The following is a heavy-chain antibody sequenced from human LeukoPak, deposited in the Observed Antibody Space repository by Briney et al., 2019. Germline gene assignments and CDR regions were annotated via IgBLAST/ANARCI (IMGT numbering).Heavy chain of an antibody. CDR3: ARYGDSSGRWAFDI. V-gene: IGHV4-34*01. CDR2: INHSGST. Sequence: SETLSLTCAVYGGSFSGYYWSWIRLPPGKGLEWIGEINHSGSTNYNPSLKSRVTISVDTSKNQFSLKLSSVTAADTAVYYCARYGDSSGRWAFDIWGQGTMVTVSS. CDR1: GGSFSGYY. J-gene: IGHJ3*02. D-gene: IGHD3-22*01.